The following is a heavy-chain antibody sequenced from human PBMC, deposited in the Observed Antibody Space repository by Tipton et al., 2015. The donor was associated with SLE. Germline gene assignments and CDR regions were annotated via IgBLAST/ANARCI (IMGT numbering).Heavy chain of an antibody. CDR3: ARGFFTSTWTQDAFDI. J-gene: IGHJ3*02. V-gene: IGHV4-34*01. D-gene: IGHD6-13*01. CDR1: GGTSRDYF. CDR2: VSHRGTT. Sequence: TLSLTCAVYGGTSRDYFWSWIRQPPGKGLEWIGEVSHRGTTNYNPSLDSRVTISLDRFNNQFTLKMTSVTAADTAIYYCARGFFTSTWTQDAFDIWGQGTLVTVSS.